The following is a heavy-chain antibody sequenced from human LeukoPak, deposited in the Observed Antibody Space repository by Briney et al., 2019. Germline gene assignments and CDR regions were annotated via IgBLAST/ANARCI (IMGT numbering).Heavy chain of an antibody. D-gene: IGHD3-3*01. CDR1: GFTFSSYA. CDR2: ISGSGGST. V-gene: IGHV3-23*01. Sequence: GGSLRLSCAASGFTFSSYAMSWVRQAPGKGLEWVSAISGSGGSTYYADSVKGRFTISRDNSKNTLYLQMNSLRAEDTVVYYCAKTNSFLEWLPVHWGQGTLVTVSS. J-gene: IGHJ4*02. CDR3: AKTNSFLEWLPVH.